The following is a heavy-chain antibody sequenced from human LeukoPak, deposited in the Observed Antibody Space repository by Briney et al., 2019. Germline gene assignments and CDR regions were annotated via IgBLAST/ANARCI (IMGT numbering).Heavy chain of an antibody. V-gene: IGHV4-34*01. J-gene: IGHJ4*02. D-gene: IGHD5-12*01. Sequence: SETLSLTCGVYGGSFSGYLWNWIRQPPGKGLEWLGEINHSGSANYHPSLKSRVTISVDTSKNQVSLSLSSVTAADTAVYYCARDSGGYGFDYWGQGTLVTVSS. CDR3: ARDSGGYGFDY. CDR2: INHSGSA. CDR1: GGSFSGYL.